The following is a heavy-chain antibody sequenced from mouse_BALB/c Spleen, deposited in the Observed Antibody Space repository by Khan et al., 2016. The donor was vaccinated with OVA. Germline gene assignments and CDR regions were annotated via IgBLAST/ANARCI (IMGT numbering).Heavy chain of an antibody. V-gene: IGHV3-2*02. CDR3: ARVYGGDFDY. D-gene: IGHD1-1*01. Sequence: VQLKESGPGLVKPSQSLSLICTVTGYSITSDYAWNWIRQFPGNKLECMGFISYSGNTKYNPSLKSRTSITRDTSKNQFFLQLNSVTTEDTATYYCARVYGGDFDYWGQGTTLTVSS. CDR1: GYSITSDYA. CDR2: ISYSGNT. J-gene: IGHJ2*01.